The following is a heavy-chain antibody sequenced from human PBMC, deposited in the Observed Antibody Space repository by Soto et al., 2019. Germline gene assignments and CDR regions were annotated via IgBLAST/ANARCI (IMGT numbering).Heavy chain of an antibody. J-gene: IGHJ4*02. CDR1: GASISSGDDY. D-gene: IGHD4-17*01. Sequence: QVQLVESGPGLVKPSQTLSLTCTVSGASISSGDDYWTWIRQPPGKGLEWMGYIDNSGNIYHNPTLKSRLTISQDTSKNHFSLKVSSVTAADTAVYYCVRGNDFGDFFDYWGQGTLVTVSS. CDR3: VRGNDFGDFFDY. CDR2: IDNSGNI. V-gene: IGHV4-30-4*01.